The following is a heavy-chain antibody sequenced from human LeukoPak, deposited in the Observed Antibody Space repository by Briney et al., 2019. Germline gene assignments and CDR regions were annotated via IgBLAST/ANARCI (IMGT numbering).Heavy chain of an antibody. V-gene: IGHV3-53*01. CDR1: GFTVSSNY. CDR2: IYSGGST. CDR3: ARVQWLQLEYYFDY. D-gene: IGHD5-24*01. Sequence: PGGSLRLSCAASGFTVSSNYMSWVRQAPGKGLEWVSVIYSGGSTYYADSVKGPFTISRDNSKNTLYLQMNSLRAEDTAVYYCARVQWLQLEYYFDYWGQGTLVTVSS. J-gene: IGHJ4*02.